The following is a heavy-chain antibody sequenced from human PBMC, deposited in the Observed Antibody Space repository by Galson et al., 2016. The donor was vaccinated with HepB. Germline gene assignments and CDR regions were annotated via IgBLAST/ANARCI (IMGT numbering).Heavy chain of an antibody. CDR1: GYTFTNYF. J-gene: IGHJ4*02. D-gene: IGHD3-3*01. V-gene: IGHV1-46*01. Sequence: SVKVSCKASGYTFTNYFIHWVRQAPGQGLEWVGIINPSGGRTSYADKFQGRVTMTRDTSTITVYMELSSLRSEDTAVYYCAKLGGGGYDFWTGYLDYWGQGTPVTVSS. CDR2: INPSGGRT. CDR3: AKLGGGGYDFWTGYLDY.